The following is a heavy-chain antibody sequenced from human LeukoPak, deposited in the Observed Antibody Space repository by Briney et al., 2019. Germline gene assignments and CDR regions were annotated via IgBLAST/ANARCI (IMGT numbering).Heavy chain of an antibody. CDR2: ISYDGSNK. J-gene: IGHJ4*02. CDR3: ARAEYCSGGSCYSDEDFDY. CDR1: GFTFSSYG. D-gene: IGHD2-15*01. V-gene: IGHV3-30*03. Sequence: GSLRLSCAASGFTFSSYGMHWVRQAPGKGLEWVAVISYDGSNKYYADSVKGRFTISRDNSKNTLYLQMNSLRAEDTAVYYCARAEYCSGGSCYSDEDFDYWGQGTLVTVSS.